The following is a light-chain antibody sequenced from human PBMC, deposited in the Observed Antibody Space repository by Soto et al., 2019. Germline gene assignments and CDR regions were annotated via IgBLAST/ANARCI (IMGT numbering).Light chain of an antibody. CDR2: ATS. CDR1: QNINSF. CDR3: QQRSSWPFT. Sequence: EIVLTQSPATLSLSPGESATLSCRASQNINSFLAWYQQKPGQAPRLLIYATSNRATGIPARFSGSGSGTDLTLSISSLEPEDFAVYYCQQRSSWPFTFGPWTKVDIK. V-gene: IGKV3-11*01. J-gene: IGKJ3*01.